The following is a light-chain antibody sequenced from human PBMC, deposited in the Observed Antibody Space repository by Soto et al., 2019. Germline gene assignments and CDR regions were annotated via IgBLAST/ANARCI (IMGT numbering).Light chain of an antibody. CDR2: DAS. Sequence: DLQMTQSPSSLSASVGDRVTITCQASHDINKYLNWYQQKPGKAPKLLIYDASNLETGVPSRFSGSGSGTYFSITISSLHPEDIATYYCQQYYNLPYTFGQGTKLEI. CDR3: QQYYNLPYT. J-gene: IGKJ2*01. CDR1: HDINKY. V-gene: IGKV1-33*01.